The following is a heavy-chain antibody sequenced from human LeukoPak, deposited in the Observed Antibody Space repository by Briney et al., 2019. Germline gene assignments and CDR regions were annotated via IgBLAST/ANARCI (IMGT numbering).Heavy chain of an antibody. CDR2: IIPMLGTA. D-gene: IGHD3/OR15-3a*01. CDR3: ARDGLLTRTGMDV. CDR1: GGSLSFCS. V-gene: IGHV1-69*16. J-gene: IGHJ6*03. Sequence: SVNLSCKASGGSLSFCSISWVRQAPGQGLEWMGGIIPMLGTAKYAQNFQGRVTITTDDSSSTAYMELSSLSFENTAYYCCARDGLLTRTGMDVWGKGTTVTVSS.